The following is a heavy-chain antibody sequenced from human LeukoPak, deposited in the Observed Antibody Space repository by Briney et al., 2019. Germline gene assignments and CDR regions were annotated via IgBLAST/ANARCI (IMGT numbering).Heavy chain of an antibody. CDR1: GFSFSSNY. J-gene: IGHJ6*02. D-gene: IGHD3-16*01. V-gene: IGHV3-53*01. Sequence: GGSLRLSCEVSGFSFSSNYMSWVRQAPGKGLEWVSVLYSGGNTYYADSVKGRFTISRDNSKNTLYLQMNSLRAEDTAVYYCARENGRLGDSSMDVWGQGTTVTVSS. CDR2: LYSGGNT. CDR3: ARENGRLGDSSMDV.